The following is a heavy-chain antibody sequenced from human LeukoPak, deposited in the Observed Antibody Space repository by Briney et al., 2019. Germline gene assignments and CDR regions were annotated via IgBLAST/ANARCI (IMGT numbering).Heavy chain of an antibody. D-gene: IGHD6-13*01. CDR2: ISAYNGNT. CDR1: GYTFTNYG. Sequence: ASVKVSCKASGYTFTNYGISWVRQAPGQGLEWMGWISAYNGNTKYAQEFQGRVTMTTDTSTSTAYMELRSLSSDDTAVYHCARDNHRSSWPWFDPWGQGTLVTLPS. CDR3: ARDNHRSSWPWFDP. V-gene: IGHV1-18*01. J-gene: IGHJ5*02.